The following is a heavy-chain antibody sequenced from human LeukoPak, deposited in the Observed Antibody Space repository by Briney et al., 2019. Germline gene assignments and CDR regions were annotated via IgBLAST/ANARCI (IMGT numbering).Heavy chain of an antibody. CDR1: GFTFSDYY. Sequence: GGSLRLSCAASGFTFSDYYMSWIRQAPGKGLEWVSYISSSGSTIYYADSVKGRFTISRDNAKNSLYLQMNSLRAEDTAVYYCARRDYDFWSGYGGWPNDAFDIWGQGTMVTVSS. CDR3: ARRDYDFWSGYGGWPNDAFDI. CDR2: ISSSGSTI. J-gene: IGHJ3*02. V-gene: IGHV3-11*04. D-gene: IGHD3-3*01.